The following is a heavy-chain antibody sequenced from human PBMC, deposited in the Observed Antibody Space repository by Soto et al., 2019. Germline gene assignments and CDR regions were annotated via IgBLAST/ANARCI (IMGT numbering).Heavy chain of an antibody. CDR1: GYSFTSYW. D-gene: IGHD7-27*01. V-gene: IGHV5-51*01. CDR2: IYPGDSDT. Sequence: PGESLKISCKGSGYSFTSYWIGWVRQMPGKGLEWMGIIYPGDSDTRYSPSFQGQVTISADKSISTAYLQWSSLKASDTAMYYCARHIGFPGNWDKDYYYYYYMAVWGKGTTVTVSS. CDR3: ARHIGFPGNWDKDYYYYYYMAV. J-gene: IGHJ6*03.